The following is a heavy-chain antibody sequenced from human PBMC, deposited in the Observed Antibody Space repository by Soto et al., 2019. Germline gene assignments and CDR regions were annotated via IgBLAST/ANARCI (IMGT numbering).Heavy chain of an antibody. CDR3: ARRMYYSGSGSPLHFDY. Sequence: QLQLQESGPGLVKPSETLSLTCTVSGGSISSSSYHWGWIRQPPGKGLECIGSIYYSGTTYYNPSLKSRVTISVDTSKNQFSLKLSSVTAADTAVYYCARRMYYSGSGSPLHFDYWGQGSLVTVSS. J-gene: IGHJ4*02. CDR2: IYYSGTT. V-gene: IGHV4-39*01. CDR1: GGSISSSSYH. D-gene: IGHD3-10*01.